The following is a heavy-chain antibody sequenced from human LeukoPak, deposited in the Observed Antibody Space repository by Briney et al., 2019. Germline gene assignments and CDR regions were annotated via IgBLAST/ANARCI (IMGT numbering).Heavy chain of an antibody. J-gene: IGHJ4*02. D-gene: IGHD3-22*01. CDR2: MYLSGTT. CDR1: GDSINSLDL. Sequence: SGTLSLTCTVSGDSINSLDLWSWVRQPPGKGLEWIGEMYLSGTTHSNPSAKSRVTISIDKSKNQFFLNLSSVTAADTAVYYCAGLVGRYSSGLYYYYFDYWGQGTLVTVSS. CDR3: AGLVGRYSSGLYYYYFDY. V-gene: IGHV4-4*02.